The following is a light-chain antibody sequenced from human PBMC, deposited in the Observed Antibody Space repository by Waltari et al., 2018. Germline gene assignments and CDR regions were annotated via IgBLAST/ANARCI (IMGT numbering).Light chain of an antibody. CDR1: NIGSKN. CDR3: QVWDSGSDHYV. CDR2: DDG. J-gene: IGLJ1*01. Sequence: SYVLTQPPSVSVAPGQTARISCDGNNIGSKNVHWYQQKRGQAPVLVVYDDGDRPSGIPERFSGSNSGNTATLTISRVDAGDEADYYCQVWDSGSDHYVFGTVTKVTVL. V-gene: IGLV3-21*02.